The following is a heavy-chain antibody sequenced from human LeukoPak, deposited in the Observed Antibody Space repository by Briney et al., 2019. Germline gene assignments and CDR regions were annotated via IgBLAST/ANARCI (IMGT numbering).Heavy chain of an antibody. CDR1: GGFISSGGYY. J-gene: IGHJ5*02. D-gene: IGHD6-13*01. Sequence: SQTLSLTCTVSGGFISSGGYYWSWIRQHPGKGLEWIGYIYYSGSTYYNPSLKSRVTISVDTSKNQFSLKLSSVTAADTAVYYCASYSSRPYNWFDPWGQGTLVTVSS. V-gene: IGHV4-31*03. CDR3: ASYSSRPYNWFDP. CDR2: IYYSGST.